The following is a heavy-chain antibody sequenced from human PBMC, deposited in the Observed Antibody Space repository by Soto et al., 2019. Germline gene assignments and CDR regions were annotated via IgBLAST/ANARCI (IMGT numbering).Heavy chain of an antibody. J-gene: IGHJ3*02. CDR3: ARDRHLTFDILVVPAASDAFDI. CDR2: FDPEDGET. D-gene: IGHD2-2*01. Sequence: GASVKVSCKVSGYTLTELSMHWVRQAPGKGLEWMGGFDPEDGETIYAQKFQGRVTMTEDTSTGTAYMELRSLRSDDTAVYYCARDRHLTFDILVVPAASDAFDICGQGTLVTGSS. V-gene: IGHV1-24*01. CDR1: GYTLTELS.